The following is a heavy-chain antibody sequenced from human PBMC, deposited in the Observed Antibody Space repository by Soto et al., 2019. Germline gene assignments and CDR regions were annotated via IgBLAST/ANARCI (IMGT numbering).Heavy chain of an antibody. J-gene: IGHJ4*02. V-gene: IGHV3-7*01. CDR2: IKQDGSEK. Sequence: GGSLRLSCAASGFTFSSYWMSWVRQAPGKGLEWVANIKQDGSEKYYVDSVKGRFTISRDNAKNSLYLQMNSLRAEDTTVYYCAREGPLTGDSGGDYWGQGTLVTVSS. CDR1: GFTFSSYW. CDR3: AREGPLTGDSGGDY. D-gene: IGHD7-27*01.